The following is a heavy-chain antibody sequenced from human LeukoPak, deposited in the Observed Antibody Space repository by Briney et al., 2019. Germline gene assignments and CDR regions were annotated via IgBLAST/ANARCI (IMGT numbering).Heavy chain of an antibody. Sequence: TGGSLRLSCAASGFTFSDYYMSWIRQAPGKGLEWVSYISSSGSTIYYADSVKGRFTISRDNAKNSLYLQMNSLRAEDTAVYYCAREWRGCGSTSCPDYWGQGTLVTVSS. D-gene: IGHD2-2*01. CDR1: GFTFSDYY. J-gene: IGHJ4*02. V-gene: IGHV3-11*04. CDR3: AREWRGCGSTSCPDY. CDR2: ISSSGSTI.